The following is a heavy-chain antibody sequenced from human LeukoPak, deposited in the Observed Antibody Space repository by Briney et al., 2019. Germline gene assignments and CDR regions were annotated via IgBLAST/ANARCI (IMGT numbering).Heavy chain of an antibody. CDR2: IYTSGSA. J-gene: IGHJ5*02. CDR3: ARDSGTTGEVKFDP. V-gene: IGHV4-4*07. CDR1: GGSISSYY. Sequence: SETLSLTCTVSGGSISSYYWSWIQQPAGKGLEWLGRIYTSGSADYNPSLKSRVTMSVDTSKNQFSLKLSSVTAADTAVYYCARDSGTTGEVKFDPWGQGTLVTVSS. D-gene: IGHD3-10*01.